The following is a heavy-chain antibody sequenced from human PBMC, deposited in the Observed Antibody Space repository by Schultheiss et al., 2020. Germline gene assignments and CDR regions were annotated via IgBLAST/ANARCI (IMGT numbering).Heavy chain of an antibody. CDR2: IYSGGST. V-gene: IGHV3-66*02. CDR3: VGSGYSSSWFYYYYYMDV. D-gene: IGHD6-13*01. CDR1: GFNFRTYV. Sequence: GGSLRLSCAASGFNFRTYVMSWVRQAPGKGLEWVAVIYSGGSTYYADSVKGRFTISRDNSKNTLYLQMSSLRAEDTAVYYCVGSGYSSSWFYYYYYMDVWGKGTTVTVSS. J-gene: IGHJ6*03.